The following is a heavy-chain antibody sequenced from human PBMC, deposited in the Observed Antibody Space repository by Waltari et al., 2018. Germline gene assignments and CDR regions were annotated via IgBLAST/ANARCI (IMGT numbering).Heavy chain of an antibody. J-gene: IGHJ6*02. D-gene: IGHD3-10*01. CDR3: ARLAPRTYRSPVPGRHYYYGMDV. CDR1: GFRFSNYW. CDR2: ISNDETSI. Sequence: EEQLLESGGGLVQPGDSLRLSCAGSGFRFSNYWMNWVRQAPGKGLVWVARISNDETSISDAESVKGRFTISRDNAKNTVYLQMKRLRVEDTAVYDWARLAPRTYRSPVPGRHYYYGMDVWGQGTTVTVSS. V-gene: IGHV3-74*01.